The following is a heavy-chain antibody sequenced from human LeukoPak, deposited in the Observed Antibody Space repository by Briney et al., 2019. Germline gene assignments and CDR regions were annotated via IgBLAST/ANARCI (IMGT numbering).Heavy chain of an antibody. D-gene: IGHD1-20*01. J-gene: IGHJ5*02. V-gene: IGHV4-59*01. Sequence: SETLSLTXTVSGGSISSYYWSWIRQPPGKGLEWIGYIYYSGSTNYNPSLKSRVTISVDTSKNQFSLKLSSATAADTAVYYCARDYNWNNWFDPWGQGTLVTVSS. CDR2: IYYSGST. CDR3: ARDYNWNNWFDP. CDR1: GGSISSYY.